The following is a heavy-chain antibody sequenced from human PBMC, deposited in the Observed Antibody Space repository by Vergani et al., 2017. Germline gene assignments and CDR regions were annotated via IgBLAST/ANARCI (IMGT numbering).Heavy chain of an antibody. CDR2: IYHSGST. D-gene: IGHD1-1*01. V-gene: IGHV4-38-2*02. Sequence: QVQLQESGPGLVKPSETLSLTCTVSGGSISSGYYWGWIRQPPGKGLEWIGSIYHSGSTYYNPSLKSRVTISVDTSKNQFSRKLSSVTAADTAVYYCARGERWRCFDYWGQGTLVTVSS. CDR3: ARGERWRCFDY. CDR1: GGSISSGYY. J-gene: IGHJ4*02.